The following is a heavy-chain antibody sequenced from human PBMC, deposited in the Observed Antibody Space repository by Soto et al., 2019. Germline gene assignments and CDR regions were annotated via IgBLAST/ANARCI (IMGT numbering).Heavy chain of an antibody. CDR3: VRYCSTTKCPFDY. CDR1: GGSISSGGSY. D-gene: IGHD2-2*01. V-gene: IGHV4-30-4*01. Sequence: SETLSLTCTVSGGSISSGGSYWGWIRQSPGKGLEWIGYIYYSGNTILNPSLRSRVTLSVDTSKNQFSPNLSSVTAADTAVYYCVRYCSTTKCPFDYWGQGTLVTVSS. CDR2: IYYSGNT. J-gene: IGHJ4*02.